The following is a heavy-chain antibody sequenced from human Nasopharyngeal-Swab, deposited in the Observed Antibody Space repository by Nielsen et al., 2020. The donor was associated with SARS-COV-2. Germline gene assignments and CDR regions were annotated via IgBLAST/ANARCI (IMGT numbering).Heavy chain of an antibody. CDR2: INTNTGNP. D-gene: IGHD3-16*01. Sequence: ASVKVSCKASGYSFTSYAMNWVRQAPGQGLEWMGWINTNTGNPTYAQGFTGRFVFSLVTSVSTAYLQISGLKAEDTDVYYCARDLDYIWGTGRYFDYWGQGTLVTVSS. CDR1: GYSFTSYA. V-gene: IGHV7-4-1*02. J-gene: IGHJ4*02. CDR3: ARDLDYIWGTGRYFDY.